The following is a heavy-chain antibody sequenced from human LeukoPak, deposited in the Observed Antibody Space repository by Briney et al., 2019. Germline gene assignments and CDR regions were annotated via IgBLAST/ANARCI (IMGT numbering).Heavy chain of an antibody. Sequence: SVKVSCKASGYTFPRYGISWVGPAAGRGREWMGWIIYIFGTANYAQKFQGRVTITTEESTSTAYMELSSLRSEDTAVYYCASHNYDYSNPYDYWGQGTLVTVSS. CDR3: ASHNYDYSNPYDY. CDR2: IIYIFGTA. J-gene: IGHJ4*02. D-gene: IGHD4-11*01. V-gene: IGHV1-69*05. CDR1: GYTFPRYG.